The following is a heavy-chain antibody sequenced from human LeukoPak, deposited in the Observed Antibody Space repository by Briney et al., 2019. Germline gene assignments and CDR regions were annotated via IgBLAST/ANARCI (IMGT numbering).Heavy chain of an antibody. J-gene: IGHJ4*02. D-gene: IGHD2-15*01. CDR2: ISYDGSNK. CDR1: GFTFSGYA. CDR3: AKASYCSGGSCYSMDY. Sequence: GGSLRLSCAASGFTFSGYAMHWVRQAPGKGLEWVAVISYDGSNKYYADSVKGRFTISRDNSKNTLYLQMNSLRAEDTAVYYCAKASYCSGGSCYSMDYWGQGTLVTVSS. V-gene: IGHV3-30*04.